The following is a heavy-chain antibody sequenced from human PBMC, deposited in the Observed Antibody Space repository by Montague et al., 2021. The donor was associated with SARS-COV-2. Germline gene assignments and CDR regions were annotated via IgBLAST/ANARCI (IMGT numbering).Heavy chain of an antibody. CDR2: IYTSGTT. CDR1: GGSISSGSYH. Sequence: TLSLTCTVSGGSISSGSYHWSWIRQPAGKGLEWIGRIYTSGTTDYSFSLKSRVTISVDTSKNQFSLKLTSVTAADTAAYYCARAHSGSWAHLDNWGQGSLVTVSS. J-gene: IGHJ4*02. V-gene: IGHV4-61*02. D-gene: IGHD5-12*01. CDR3: ARAHSGSWAHLDN.